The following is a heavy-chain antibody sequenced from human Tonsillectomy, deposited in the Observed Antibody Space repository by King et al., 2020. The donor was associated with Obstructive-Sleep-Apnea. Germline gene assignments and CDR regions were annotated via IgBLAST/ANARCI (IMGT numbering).Heavy chain of an antibody. Sequence: VQLQESGPGLVKPSETLSLTCTVSGGSISSYYWSWIRQPPGKGLEWIGYIYYSWSTNHNPSLKSRVTISVDTSTNQCSLKLSSVTAADTAVYYCARTPQNSGWYGDAFDIWGQGTMVTVSS. D-gene: IGHD6-19*01. CDR3: ARTPQNSGWYGDAFDI. J-gene: IGHJ3*02. CDR1: GGSISSYY. V-gene: IGHV4-59*01. CDR2: IYYSWST.